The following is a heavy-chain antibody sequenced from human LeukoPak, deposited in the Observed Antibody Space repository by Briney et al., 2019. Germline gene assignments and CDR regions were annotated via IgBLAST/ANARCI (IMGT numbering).Heavy chain of an antibody. D-gene: IGHD2-15*01. J-gene: IGHJ5*02. CDR3: VRGGASTWS. CDR2: INDDGSGT. V-gene: IGHV3-74*01. Sequence: GGALRLSCAASGFTFKNYWMHWVRQAPGKGRVWVSRINDDGSGTSYADSVKGRFTISRDDAKSTLYLQMNSLRAEDTAVYYCVRGGASTWSWGQGTLVTVSS. CDR1: GFTFKNYW.